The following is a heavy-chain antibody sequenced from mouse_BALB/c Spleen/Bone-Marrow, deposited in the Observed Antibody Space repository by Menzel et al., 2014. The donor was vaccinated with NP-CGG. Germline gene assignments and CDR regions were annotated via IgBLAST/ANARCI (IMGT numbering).Heavy chain of an antibody. V-gene: IGHV1-84*02. J-gene: IGHJ2*01. CDR3: ARENYGSSYYFDY. CDR1: GYTFTDYY. D-gene: IGHD1-1*01. CDR2: IYPGSGNT. Sequence: VQLQESGPELVKPGASVKISCKASGYTFTDYYINWVKQKPGQGLEWIGWIYPGSGNTKYNEKFKGKATLTVDTSSSTAYMQLSSLTSEDTAVYFCARENYGSSYYFDYWGRGTTLTVSS.